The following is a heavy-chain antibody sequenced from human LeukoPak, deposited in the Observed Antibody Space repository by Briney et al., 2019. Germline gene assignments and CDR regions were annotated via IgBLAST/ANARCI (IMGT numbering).Heavy chain of an antibody. V-gene: IGHV4-34*01. Sequence: SETLSLTCAVYGGSFSGYYWSWIRQPPGKGLEWIGEINHSGSTNYNPSLKSRVTISVDTSKNQFSLKLSSVTAADTAVYYCARDQGSRDSPDYWGQGTLVTVSS. CDR2: INHSGST. CDR1: GGSFSGYY. CDR3: ARDQGSRDSPDY. D-gene: IGHD2-21*01. J-gene: IGHJ4*02.